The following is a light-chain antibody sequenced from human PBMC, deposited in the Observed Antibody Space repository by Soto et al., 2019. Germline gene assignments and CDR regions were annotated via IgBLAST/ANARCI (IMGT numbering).Light chain of an antibody. CDR1: QSVSNTY. J-gene: IGKJ1*01. Sequence: IVLTQSPGTLSLSPGERATLSCRASQSVSNTYVAWYQHIPGQTPRLLIYGASNRATGIPDRFSGSGSGTDFTLTISRLEPEDFAVYYCQQHDNSPWMFGQGTKVDIK. CDR3: QQHDNSPWM. V-gene: IGKV3-20*01. CDR2: GAS.